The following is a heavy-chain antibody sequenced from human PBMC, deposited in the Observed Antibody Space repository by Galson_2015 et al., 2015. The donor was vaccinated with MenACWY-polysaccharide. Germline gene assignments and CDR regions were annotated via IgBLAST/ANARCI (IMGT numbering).Heavy chain of an antibody. CDR1: GGSFSGYY. D-gene: IGHD1-26*01. Sequence: ETLSLPCAVYGGSFSGYYWSWIRQPPGKGLEWIGYIYYSGSTNYNPSLKSRVTISVDTSKDQFSLKLSSVTAADTAVYYCARDIKGAKRYGYFELWGRGTLVTVSS. J-gene: IGHJ2*01. CDR3: ARDIKGAKRYGYFEL. CDR2: IYYSGST. V-gene: IGHV4-59*01.